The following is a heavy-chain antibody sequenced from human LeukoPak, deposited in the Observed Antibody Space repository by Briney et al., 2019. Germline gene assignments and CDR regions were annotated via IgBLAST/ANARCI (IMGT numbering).Heavy chain of an antibody. J-gene: IGHJ4*02. CDR2: ILPILGSA. Sequence: GASVKVSCKASGGSFSSSTLSWVRQAPGQGPEWMGGILPILGSATYAQKFLGRVTITTDESTNTAYMELRSLRSDDTAVFYCATGVRAIPIYYWGQGTLVTVSS. D-gene: IGHD2-21*01. CDR3: ATGVRAIPIYY. V-gene: IGHV1-69*16. CDR1: GGSFSSST.